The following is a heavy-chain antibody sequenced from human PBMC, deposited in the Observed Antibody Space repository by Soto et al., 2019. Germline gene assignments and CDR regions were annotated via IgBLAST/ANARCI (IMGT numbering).Heavy chain of an antibody. J-gene: IGHJ6*03. CDR1: GFTFSNAW. CDR3: TTDRTGCSSTSCPGYYYYMDV. CDR2: IKSKTDGGTT. D-gene: IGHD2-2*01. Sequence: GGSLRLSCAASGFTFSNAWMSWVRQAPGKGLEWVGRIKSKTDGGTTDYAAPVKGRFTISRDDSKNTLYLQMNSLKTEDTAVYYCTTDRTGCSSTSCPGYYYYMDVWGKGTTVTVSS. V-gene: IGHV3-15*01.